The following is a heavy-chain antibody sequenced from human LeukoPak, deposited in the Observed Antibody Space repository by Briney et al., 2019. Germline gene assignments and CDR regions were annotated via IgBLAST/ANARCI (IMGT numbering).Heavy chain of an antibody. CDR1: GGSISSNY. D-gene: IGHD3-10*01. J-gene: IGHJ4*02. V-gene: IGHV4-59*12. Sequence: SETLSLTCTVSGGSISSNYWSWIRQPPGKGLEWIGYIYDSGSTNYNPSLKSRVTMSVDTSKNQFSLKLSSVTAADTAVYYCARDSGSSQFDYWGQGTLVTVSS. CDR2: IYDSGST. CDR3: ARDSGSSQFDY.